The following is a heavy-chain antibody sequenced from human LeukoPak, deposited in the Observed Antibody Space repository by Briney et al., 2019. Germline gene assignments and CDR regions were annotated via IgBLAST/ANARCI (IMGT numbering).Heavy chain of an antibody. Sequence: GGSLRLSCAASGFTFSSYSMNWVRQAPGKGLEWVSSISSSSSYIYYADSVKGRFTISRDNAKNSLYLQMNSLRAEDTAVHYCASHRGPDYYGSGSYYNAYFDYWGQGTLVTVSS. CDR3: ASHRGPDYYGSGSYYNAYFDY. V-gene: IGHV3-21*01. D-gene: IGHD3-10*01. CDR2: ISSSSSYI. J-gene: IGHJ4*02. CDR1: GFTFSSYS.